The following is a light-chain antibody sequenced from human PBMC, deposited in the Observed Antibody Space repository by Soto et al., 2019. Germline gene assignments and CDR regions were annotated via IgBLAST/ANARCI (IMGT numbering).Light chain of an antibody. Sequence: QSVLTQPPSVSGAPGPRVTISCTWNNSNLGAGYDVHWYQQLPGAAPKLVIFGNRNRPSGVPERFSGSKSGTSASLAITGLQAEDEADYYCQAYDYSLTAFVFGGGTKLTVL. J-gene: IGLJ3*02. CDR3: QAYDYSLTAFV. V-gene: IGLV1-40*01. CDR2: GNR. CDR1: NSNLGAGYD.